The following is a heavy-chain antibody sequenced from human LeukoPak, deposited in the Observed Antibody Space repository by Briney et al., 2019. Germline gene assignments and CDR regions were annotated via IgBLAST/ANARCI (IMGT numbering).Heavy chain of an antibody. CDR2: ISSSSSTL. CDR1: GFTFSSYS. J-gene: IGHJ4*02. Sequence: GGSLRLSCAASGFTFSSYSMNWVRQAPGKGLEWVSYISSSSSTLYYADSVKGRFTISRDNAKNSLYLQMNSLRAEDTAVYYCARDGVYSGYDFDYWGQETLVTVSS. D-gene: IGHD5-12*01. CDR3: ARDGVYSGYDFDY. V-gene: IGHV3-48*04.